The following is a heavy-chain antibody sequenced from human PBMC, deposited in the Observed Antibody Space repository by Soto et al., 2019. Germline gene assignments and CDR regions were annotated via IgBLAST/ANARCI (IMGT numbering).Heavy chain of an antibody. CDR2: IYYSGST. Sequence: SETLSLTCTVSGGSISSYYWSWIRQPPGKGLEWIGYIYYSGSTNYNPSLKSRVTISVDTSKNQFSLKLSSVTAADTAVYYCARAGAVAGQNYYYYYGMDVWGQGTTVTVSS. CDR3: ARAGAVAGQNYYYYYGMDV. J-gene: IGHJ6*02. V-gene: IGHV4-59*08. D-gene: IGHD6-19*01. CDR1: GGSISSYY.